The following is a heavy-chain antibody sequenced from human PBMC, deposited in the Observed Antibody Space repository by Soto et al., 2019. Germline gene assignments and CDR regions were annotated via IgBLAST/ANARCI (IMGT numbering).Heavy chain of an antibody. Sequence: GGSLRLSCAASGFTFSSYGMHWVRQAPGKGLEWVAVISYDGSNKYYADSVKGRFTISRDNSKNTLYLQMNSLRAEDTAVYYCAKDPYSSGWFDYWGQGTLVTVSS. D-gene: IGHD6-19*01. CDR3: AKDPYSSGWFDY. CDR1: GFTFSSYG. V-gene: IGHV3-30*18. CDR2: ISYDGSNK. J-gene: IGHJ4*02.